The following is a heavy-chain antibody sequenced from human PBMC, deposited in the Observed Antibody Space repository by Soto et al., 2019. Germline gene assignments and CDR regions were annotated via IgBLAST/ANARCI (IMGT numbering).Heavy chain of an antibody. Sequence: GESLKISCKGSGYSFTSYWISWVRQMPGKGLEWMGRIDPSDSYTNYSPSFQGHVTISADKSISTAYLQWSSLKASDTAMYYCARPALGLGFGDYYYGMDVWGQGTTVTVPS. CDR3: ARPALGLGFGDYYYGMDV. V-gene: IGHV5-10-1*01. CDR1: GYSFTSYW. D-gene: IGHD3-10*01. CDR2: IDPSDSYT. J-gene: IGHJ6*02.